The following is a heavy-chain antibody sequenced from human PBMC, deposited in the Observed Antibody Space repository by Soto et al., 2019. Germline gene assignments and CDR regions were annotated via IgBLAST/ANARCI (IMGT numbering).Heavy chain of an antibody. D-gene: IGHD3-22*01. J-gene: IGHJ4*02. Sequence: KTSETLSLTCTVSGGSISSGGYYWSWIRQHPGKGLEWIGYIYYSGSTYYNPSLKSRVTISVDTSKNQFSLKLSSVTAADTAVYYCARGGNYDSSGYLDYWGQGTLVTVSS. V-gene: IGHV4-31*03. CDR1: GGSISSGGYY. CDR3: ARGGNYDSSGYLDY. CDR2: IYYSGST.